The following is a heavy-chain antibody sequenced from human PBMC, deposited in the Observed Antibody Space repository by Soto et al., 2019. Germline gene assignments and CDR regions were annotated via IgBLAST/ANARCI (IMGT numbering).Heavy chain of an antibody. CDR3: AREVDYYFDY. D-gene: IGHD2-15*01. V-gene: IGHV3-30-3*01. Sequence: ESGGGVVQPGRSLRLSCAASGFTFSSYAMHWVRQAPGKGLEWVAVISYDGSNKYYADSVKGRFTISRDNSKNTLYLQMNSLRAEDTAVYYCAREVDYYFDYWGQGTLVTVSS. J-gene: IGHJ4*02. CDR2: ISYDGSNK. CDR1: GFTFSSYA.